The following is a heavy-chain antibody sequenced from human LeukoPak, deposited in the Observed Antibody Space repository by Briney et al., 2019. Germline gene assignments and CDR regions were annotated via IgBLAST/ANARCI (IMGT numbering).Heavy chain of an antibody. CDR3: AREGYYGSGIFDP. CDR1: GGTFSSYA. Sequence: ASVKVSCKASGGTFSSYAISWVRQAPGQGLEWMGRIIPILGIANYAQKFQGRVTMTEDTSTDTAYMELSSLRSEDTAVYYCAREGYYGSGIFDPWGQGTLVTVSS. J-gene: IGHJ5*02. D-gene: IGHD3-10*01. CDR2: IIPILGIA. V-gene: IGHV1-69*04.